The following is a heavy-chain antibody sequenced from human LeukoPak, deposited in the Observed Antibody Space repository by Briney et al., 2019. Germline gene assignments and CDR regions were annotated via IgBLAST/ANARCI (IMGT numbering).Heavy chain of an antibody. Sequence: ASVKVSCKASGYTLTDNHLYWVRQAPGQGLEWMGWIDPNSGGTNFAQNFQGRLTMTRDTSISTAYMELSRLTSDDTTVNYCARELGLNAFDVWGQGTMVTVSS. CDR2: IDPNSGGT. J-gene: IGHJ3*01. D-gene: IGHD7-27*01. V-gene: IGHV1-2*02. CDR1: GYTLTDNH. CDR3: ARELGLNAFDV.